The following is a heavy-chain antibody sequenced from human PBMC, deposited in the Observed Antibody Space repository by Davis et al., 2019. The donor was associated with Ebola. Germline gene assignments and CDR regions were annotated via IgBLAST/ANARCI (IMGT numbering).Heavy chain of an antibody. D-gene: IGHD4-17*01. J-gene: IGHJ6*02. V-gene: IGHV3-64*01. Sequence: GESLKISCAASGFTFSSYAMHWVRQAPGKGLEYVSAISSNGGSTYYANSVKGRFTISRDNSKNTLYLQMGSLRAEDMAVYYCARVQTTVTTGDYYYYYGMDVWGQGTTVTVSS. CDR1: GFTFSSYA. CDR3: ARVQTTVTTGDYYYYYGMDV. CDR2: ISSNGGST.